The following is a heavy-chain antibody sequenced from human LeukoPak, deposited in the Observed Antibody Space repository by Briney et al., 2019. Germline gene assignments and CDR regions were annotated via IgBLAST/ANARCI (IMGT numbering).Heavy chain of an antibody. D-gene: IGHD6-13*01. CDR2: IHSSGST. CDR3: ARVRLDGSSWQNFDY. CDR1: GGSINSYY. Sequence: SETLSLTCTVSGGSINSYYWSWIRQPPGKGLELLGYIHSSGSTNYNPSLESRVTISVDTSKNQFSLKLSSVTAADTAVYYCARVRLDGSSWQNFDYWGLGTLVTVSS. J-gene: IGHJ4*02. V-gene: IGHV4-59*01.